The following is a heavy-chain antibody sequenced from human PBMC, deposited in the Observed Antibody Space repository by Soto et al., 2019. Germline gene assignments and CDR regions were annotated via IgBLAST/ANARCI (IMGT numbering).Heavy chain of an antibody. Sequence: ETLSLTCTVSGGSISSYYWSWIRQPPGKGLEWIGYIYYSGSTNYNPSLKSRVTISVDKSKNQFSLKLSSVTAADTAVYYCARSPDSSGYYPRWYYYGMDVWGQGTTVTVSS. CDR1: GGSISSYY. J-gene: IGHJ6*02. D-gene: IGHD3-22*01. CDR3: ARSPDSSGYYPRWYYYGMDV. V-gene: IGHV4-59*12. CDR2: IYYSGST.